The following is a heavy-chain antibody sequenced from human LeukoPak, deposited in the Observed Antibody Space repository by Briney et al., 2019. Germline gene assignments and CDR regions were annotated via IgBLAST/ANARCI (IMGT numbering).Heavy chain of an antibody. CDR3: ARNGPRHYMDV. CDR2: IYYSGST. V-gene: IGHV4-39*01. J-gene: IGHJ6*03. Sequence: SETLSLTCTVSGGSISSSSYYWGWIRQPPGKGLEWIGSIYYSGSTYYNPSLKSRVTISVDTSKNQFSLKLSSVTAADTAVYYCARNGPRHYMDVWGKRTTVTISS. D-gene: IGHD2-8*01. CDR1: GGSISSSSYY.